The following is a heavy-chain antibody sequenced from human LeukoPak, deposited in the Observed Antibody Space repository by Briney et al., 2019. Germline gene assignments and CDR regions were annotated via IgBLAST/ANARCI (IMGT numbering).Heavy chain of an antibody. Sequence: GGSLRLSCAASGFTFSSYGMHWVRQAPGKGLEWVAFIRYDGSNKYYADSVKGRFTISRDNSKNTLYLQMNSLRAEDTAVYYCAKVAPPFSGDYCFDYWGQGTLVTVSS. CDR3: AKVAPPFSGDYCFDY. CDR2: IRYDGSNK. D-gene: IGHD4-17*01. J-gene: IGHJ4*02. V-gene: IGHV3-30*02. CDR1: GFTFSSYG.